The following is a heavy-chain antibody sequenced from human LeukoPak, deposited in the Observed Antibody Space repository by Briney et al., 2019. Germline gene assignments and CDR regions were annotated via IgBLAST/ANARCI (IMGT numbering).Heavy chain of an antibody. V-gene: IGHV3-30*02. CDR1: GFTFSSYG. CDR2: IRYDGSNK. D-gene: IGHD2-2*01. J-gene: IGHJ3*02. Sequence: GGSLRLSCAAPGFTFSSYGMHWVRQAPGKGLEWVAFIRYDGSNKYYADSVKGRFTISRDNSKNTLYLQMNSLRAEDTAVYYCAKDEYLQAGAFDIWGQGTMVTVSS. CDR3: AKDEYLQAGAFDI.